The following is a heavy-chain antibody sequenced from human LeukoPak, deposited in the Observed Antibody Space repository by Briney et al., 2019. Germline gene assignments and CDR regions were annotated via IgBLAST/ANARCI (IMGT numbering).Heavy chain of an antibody. D-gene: IGHD6-6*01. Sequence: GGSLRLSCAASGFTFSSYAMSWVRQAPGKGLEWVSAISGSGGSTYYADSVKGRFTISRDNSKNTLYLQMNSLRAEDTAVYYCAKEFEQLVARGDYFDYWGQGTLVTVSS. V-gene: IGHV3-23*01. CDR1: GFTFSSYA. J-gene: IGHJ4*02. CDR3: AKEFEQLVARGDYFDY. CDR2: ISGSGGST.